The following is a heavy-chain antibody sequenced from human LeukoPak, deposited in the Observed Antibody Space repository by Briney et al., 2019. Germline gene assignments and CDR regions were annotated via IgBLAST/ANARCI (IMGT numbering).Heavy chain of an antibody. CDR1: GSNFTNYW. V-gene: IGHV5-51*01. D-gene: IGHD1-26*01. CDR2: IYPGDSDT. CDR3: ARRGSGSEYFDF. Sequence: GESLEISCKGSGSNFTNYWIGWVRPLPGKGLGWRGIIYPGDSDTRYSPSSQGQVTISADKSISTAYLQWSSLKASDTAMYYCARRGSGSEYFDFWGQGTLVTVSS. J-gene: IGHJ4*01.